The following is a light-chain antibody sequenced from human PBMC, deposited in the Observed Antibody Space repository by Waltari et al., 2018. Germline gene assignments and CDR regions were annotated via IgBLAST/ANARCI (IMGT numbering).Light chain of an antibody. CDR1: QSGSSA. CDR3: QHYVRLPAT. V-gene: IGKV3-20*01. CDR2: GAA. Sequence: SCQASQSGSSALAGYQQKPGQAPRLLIYGAAIRATGIPDRFSGSGSGTDFSLTISRLEPADSAMYYCQHYVRLPATFGQGTKVEIK. J-gene: IGKJ1*01.